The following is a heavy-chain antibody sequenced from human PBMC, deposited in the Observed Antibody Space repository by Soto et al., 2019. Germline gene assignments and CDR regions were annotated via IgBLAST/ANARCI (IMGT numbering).Heavy chain of an antibody. CDR3: ASQDSGSSTGYYYYGMDV. D-gene: IGHD1-26*01. CDR1: GGSISSSSYY. CDR2: IYYSGST. J-gene: IGHJ6*02. Sequence: SETLSLTCTVSGGSISSSSYYWGWIRQPPGKGLEWIGSIYYSGSTYYNPSLKSRVTISVDTSKNQFSLKLSSVTAADTAVYYCASQDSGSSTGYYYYGMDVWGQGTTVTVSS. V-gene: IGHV4-39*01.